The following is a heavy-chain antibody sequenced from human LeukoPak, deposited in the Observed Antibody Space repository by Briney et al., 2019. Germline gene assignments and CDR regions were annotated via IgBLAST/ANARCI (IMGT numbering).Heavy chain of an antibody. CDR2: FSYTPHT. J-gene: IGHJ4*02. CDR1: GGSISSSRYY. CDR3: ADLYSGSGGNY. Sequence: SETLSLTCTVSGGSISSSRYYWGWLRQPPGQGRAWIGSFSYTPHTYYHPPLKSRVPISVDTSKHQFSLKLISVTAADTAVYSCADLYSGSGGNYWGQGTLVTVSS. D-gene: IGHD6-6*01. V-gene: IGHV4-39*01.